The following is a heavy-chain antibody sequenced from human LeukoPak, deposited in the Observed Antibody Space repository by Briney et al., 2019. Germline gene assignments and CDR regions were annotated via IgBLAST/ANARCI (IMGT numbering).Heavy chain of an antibody. Sequence: ASVKVSCKASGYTFTGYYMHWVRQAPGQGLEWMGWINTNSGGTNYAQKFQGRVTITRDTSISTAYMELNRLRSDDTAVYYCARDRDYGSGIFDYWGQGTLVTVSS. CDR3: ARDRDYGSGIFDY. CDR1: GYTFTGYY. J-gene: IGHJ4*02. V-gene: IGHV1-2*02. D-gene: IGHD3-10*01. CDR2: INTNSGGT.